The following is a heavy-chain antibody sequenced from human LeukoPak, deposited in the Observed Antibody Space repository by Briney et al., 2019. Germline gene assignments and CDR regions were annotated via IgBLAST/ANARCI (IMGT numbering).Heavy chain of an antibody. CDR1: GYTFTSYD. CDR2: MNPNSGNT. J-gene: IGHJ4*02. Sequence: GASVKVSCKASGYTFTSYDINWVRQATGQGLEWMGWMNPNSGNTGYAQKSQGRVTMTRNTSISTAYMELSSLRSEDTAVYYCARVGENCSGGSCYSYPFDYWGQGTLVTVSS. CDR3: ARVGENCSGGSCYSYPFDY. V-gene: IGHV1-8*01. D-gene: IGHD2-15*01.